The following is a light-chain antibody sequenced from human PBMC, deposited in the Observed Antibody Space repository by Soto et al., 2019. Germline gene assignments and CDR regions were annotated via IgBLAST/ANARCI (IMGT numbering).Light chain of an antibody. J-gene: IGKJ5*01. CDR2: GAS. Sequence: AIRMTQSPSSLSVSPGDTATLSCRASQDISSVLGWYQQKPGTAPKVLISGASTLHGGVPSRFSGSGSRTDFTLTITRLQSEDFATYYCQHYLNYPITFGQGTRLEI. CDR3: QHYLNYPIT. CDR1: QDISSV. V-gene: IGKV1-8*01.